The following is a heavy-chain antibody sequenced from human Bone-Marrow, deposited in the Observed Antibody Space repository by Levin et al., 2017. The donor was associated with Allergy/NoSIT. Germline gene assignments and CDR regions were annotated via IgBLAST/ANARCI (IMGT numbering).Heavy chain of an antibody. V-gene: IGHV3-23*01. CDR3: AKNWNYLDY. D-gene: IGHD3-3*01. CDR2: ISTSGGST. J-gene: IGHJ4*02. Sequence: LSLTCAASGFTFSSYAMTWVRQAPGKGLEWVSGISTSGGSTYYADSVKGRFTISRDNSKNTLYLQMNSLRAEDTAVYYCAKNWNYLDYWGQGTLVTVSS. CDR1: GFTFSSYA.